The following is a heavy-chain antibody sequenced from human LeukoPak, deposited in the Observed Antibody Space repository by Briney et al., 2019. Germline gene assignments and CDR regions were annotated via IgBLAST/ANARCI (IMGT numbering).Heavy chain of an antibody. Sequence: PSETLSLTCTVSGGSISSYYWSWIRQPAGKGLEWIGRIYTSGSTNYNPSLKSRVTISVDTSKNQFSLKLSSVTAADTAVYYCARYDSKHYYDSSGYYYEYAFDTWGQGTMVTVSS. CDR3: ARYDSKHYYDSSGYYYEYAFDT. D-gene: IGHD3-22*01. CDR1: GGSISSYY. CDR2: IYTSGST. V-gene: IGHV4-4*07. J-gene: IGHJ3*02.